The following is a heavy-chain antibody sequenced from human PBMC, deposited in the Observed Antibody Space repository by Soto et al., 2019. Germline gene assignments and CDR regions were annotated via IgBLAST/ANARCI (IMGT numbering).Heavy chain of an antibody. CDR1: GYTFTSYG. D-gene: IGHD4-17*01. CDR3: AAGGPDYGDYVGYY. Sequence: QVQLVQSGAEVKKPGASVKVSCKASGYTFTSYGISWVRQAPGQGLEWMGWISAYNGNTNYAQKLQGRVTMTTGTSTSTASVGVRSTRFDDTAGNYWAAGGPDYGDYVGYYWGQGTLVTVSS. J-gene: IGHJ4*02. CDR2: ISAYNGNT. V-gene: IGHV1-18*01.